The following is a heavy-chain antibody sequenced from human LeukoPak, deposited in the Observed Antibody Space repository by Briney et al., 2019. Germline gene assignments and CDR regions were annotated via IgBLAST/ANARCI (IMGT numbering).Heavy chain of an antibody. Sequence: GGSLRLSCATSGFTFSDYYMTWIRQAPGKGLEWVSYISSSGSTIYYADSVKGRFTISRDNALQSLYLQMNSLRVEDTAVYYCARVWTIFGVVYYYMDVWGKGTTVTVSS. J-gene: IGHJ6*03. CDR3: ARVWTIFGVVYYYMDV. CDR1: GFTFSDYY. D-gene: IGHD3-3*01. V-gene: IGHV3-11*01. CDR2: ISSSGSTI.